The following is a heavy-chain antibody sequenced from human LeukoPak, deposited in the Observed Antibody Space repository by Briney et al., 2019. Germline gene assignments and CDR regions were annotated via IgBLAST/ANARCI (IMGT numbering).Heavy chain of an antibody. CDR2: INHSGST. J-gene: IGHJ4*02. D-gene: IGHD2-21*02. V-gene: IGHV4-34*01. CDR1: GGSFIGNY. Sequence: SETLSLTCAVYGGSFIGNYWSWIRQPPGKGLEWIGEINHSGSTNYNPSLKSRFTISVDTSKNQFSLKLSSVTAADTAVYYCAREAYCGGDCYSGFDYWGQGTLVTVSS. CDR3: AREAYCGGDCYSGFDY.